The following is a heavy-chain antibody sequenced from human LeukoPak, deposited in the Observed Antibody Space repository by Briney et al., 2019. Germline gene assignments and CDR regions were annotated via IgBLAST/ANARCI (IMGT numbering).Heavy chain of an antibody. CDR3: AKDGLGYCSSTSCYKDY. CDR2: ISGSGGST. Sequence: GGSLRLSCAASGFTFSSYAMSWVRQAPGKGLGWVSAISGSGGSTYYADSVKGRFTISRDNSKNTLYLQMNSLRAEDTAVYYCAKDGLGYCSSTSCYKDYWGQGTLVTVSS. V-gene: IGHV3-23*01. CDR1: GFTFSSYA. J-gene: IGHJ4*02. D-gene: IGHD2-2*02.